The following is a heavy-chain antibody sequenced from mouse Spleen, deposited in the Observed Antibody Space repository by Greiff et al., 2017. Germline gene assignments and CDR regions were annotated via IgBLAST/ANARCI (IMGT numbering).Heavy chain of an antibody. CDR3: ARQKGAMDY. V-gene: IGHV5-9-3*01. Sequence: EVQLVESGGGLVKPGGSLKLSCAASGFTFSSYAMSWVRQTPEKRLEWVATISSGGSYTYYPDSVKGRFTISRDNAKNTLYLQMSSLRSEDTAMYYCARQKGAMDYWGQGTSVTVSS. CDR1: GFTFSSYA. J-gene: IGHJ4*01. CDR2: ISSGGSYT.